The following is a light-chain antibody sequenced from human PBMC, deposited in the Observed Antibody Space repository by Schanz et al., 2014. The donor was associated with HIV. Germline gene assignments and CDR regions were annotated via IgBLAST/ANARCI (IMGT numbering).Light chain of an antibody. CDR2: GNN. J-gene: IGLJ2*01. Sequence: QPVLTQPPSVSGAPGQRVTISCTGSNSNIGAGYDVHWHPQLPGTAPKLLIYGNNNRPSGVPDRFSGSKSGASATLDITGLQTGDEADYYCVTWDSSLSVVVFGGGTKLTVL. CDR3: VTWDSSLSVVV. V-gene: IGLV1-40*01. CDR1: NSNIGAGYD.